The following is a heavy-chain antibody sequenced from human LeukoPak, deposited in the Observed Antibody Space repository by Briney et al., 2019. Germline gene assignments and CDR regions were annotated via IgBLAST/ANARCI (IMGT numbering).Heavy chain of an antibody. CDR2: ISSSGSTI. CDR1: GFTFDDYG. Sequence: GGSLRLSCAASGFTFDDYGMSWVRQAPGKGLEWVSYISSSGSTIYYADSVKGRFTISRDNAKNSLYLQMNSLRAEDTAVYYCAREGYFDWLSPYYFDYWGQGTLVTVSS. J-gene: IGHJ4*02. V-gene: IGHV3-11*01. CDR3: AREGYFDWLSPYYFDY. D-gene: IGHD3-9*01.